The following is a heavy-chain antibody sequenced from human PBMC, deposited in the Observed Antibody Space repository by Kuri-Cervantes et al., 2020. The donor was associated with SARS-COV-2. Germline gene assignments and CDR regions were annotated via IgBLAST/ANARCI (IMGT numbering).Heavy chain of an antibody. V-gene: IGHV3-21*01. Sequence: GGSLRLSCAASGFSFSSYNMNWVRQAPGKGLEWVSSISYSSFYIYYADSVKGRFTISRDNAKNSLYLEMNSLRDEDTAVYYCAKDLPYDSSGYYYYREGAFDYWGQGTLVTVSS. CDR2: ISYSSFYI. D-gene: IGHD3-22*01. CDR3: AKDLPYDSSGYYYYREGAFDY. J-gene: IGHJ4*02. CDR1: GFSFSSYN.